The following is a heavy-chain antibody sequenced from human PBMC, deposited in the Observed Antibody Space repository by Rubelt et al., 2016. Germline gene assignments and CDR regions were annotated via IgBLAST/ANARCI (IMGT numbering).Heavy chain of an antibody. D-gene: IGHD6-13*01. V-gene: IGHV4-59*12. Sequence: GKGLEWIGYIYYSGSTNYNPSLKSRVTISVDTSKNQFSLKLSSVTAADTAVYYCARDHYSSSWYGVGVPDAFDIWGQGTMVTVSS. CDR3: ARDHYSSSWYGVGVPDAFDI. CDR2: IYYSGST. J-gene: IGHJ3*02.